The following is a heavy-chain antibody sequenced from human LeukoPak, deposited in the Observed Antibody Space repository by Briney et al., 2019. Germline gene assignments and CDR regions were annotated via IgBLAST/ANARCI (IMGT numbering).Heavy chain of an antibody. D-gene: IGHD3-22*01. V-gene: IGHV4-4*07. CDR2: IYTSGST. CDR3: ARGGGSWYYDSSGHDAFDI. Sequence: PSETLSLTCTVSGGSISSYYWSWIRQPAGKGLEWIGRIYTSGSTNYNPSLKSRVTMSVDTSKNQFSLKLSFVTAADTAVYYCARGGGSWYYDSSGHDAFDIWGQGTMVTVSS. J-gene: IGHJ3*02. CDR1: GGSISSYY.